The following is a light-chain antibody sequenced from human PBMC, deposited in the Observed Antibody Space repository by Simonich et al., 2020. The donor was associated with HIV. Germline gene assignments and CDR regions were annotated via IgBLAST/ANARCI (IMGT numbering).Light chain of an antibody. V-gene: IGLV2-14*03. CDR1: SSDVGVYNY. CDR2: AVS. J-gene: IGLJ2*01. Sequence: QSALTQPASVSGSPGQSITISCTGTSSDVGVYNYVSWYQQHPGKAPKLMIFAVSYRPSGVSDRFSGSKSGNTASLTISGLQAEDESDYYCSSYTSSTTPVFGGGTKLTVL. CDR3: SSYTSSTTPV.